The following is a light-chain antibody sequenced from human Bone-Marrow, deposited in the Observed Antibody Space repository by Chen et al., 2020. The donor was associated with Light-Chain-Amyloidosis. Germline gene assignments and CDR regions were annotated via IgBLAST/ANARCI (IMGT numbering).Light chain of an antibody. Sequence: SSELTQPPSVSVSPAQTARITCSGDDLPTKYAYWYQQKPGQAPVLVIHRDTERPSGISERFSGSSSGTTATLTISGVQAEDEDDYHCQSADSSGTYEVIFGGGTKLTVL. CDR3: QSADSSGTYEVI. J-gene: IGLJ2*01. CDR1: DLPTKY. V-gene: IGLV3-25*03. CDR2: RDT.